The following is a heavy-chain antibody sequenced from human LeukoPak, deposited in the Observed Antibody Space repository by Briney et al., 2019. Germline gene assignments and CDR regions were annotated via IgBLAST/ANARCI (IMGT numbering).Heavy chain of an antibody. J-gene: IGHJ6*02. V-gene: IGHV4-30-2*01. Sequence: SETLSLTCAVSGGSISSGGYSWSWIRQPPGKGLEWIGYIYHSGSTYYNPSLKSRVTISVDRSKNQYSLKLSSVTAADTAVYYCARGSTTGPDYYYGMDVWGQGTTVTVSS. CDR1: GGSISSGGYS. CDR2: IYHSGST. D-gene: IGHD1-1*01. CDR3: ARGSTTGPDYYYGMDV.